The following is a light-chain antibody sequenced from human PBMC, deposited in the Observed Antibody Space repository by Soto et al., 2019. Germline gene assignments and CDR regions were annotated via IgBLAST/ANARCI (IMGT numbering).Light chain of an antibody. CDR2: RDD. CDR3: AAWDDSLNGVL. CDR1: GSNIGINF. J-gene: IGLJ2*01. Sequence: QSVLTQPPSASGTPGQRLTISCSGSGSNIGINFVSWYHHLPGTAPKLLIYRDDQRPSGVPDRFSGSKSGTSASLAISGLQSEDEADYYCAAWDDSLNGVLFGGGTKVTVL. V-gene: IGLV1-44*01.